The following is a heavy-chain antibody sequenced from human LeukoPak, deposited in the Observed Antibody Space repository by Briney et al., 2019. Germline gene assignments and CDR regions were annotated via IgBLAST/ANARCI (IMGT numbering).Heavy chain of an antibody. J-gene: IGHJ4*02. CDR1: ILTFSNHA. CDR2: ISNTGST. Sequence: PGGSLRLSCAASILTFSNHALSWVRQAPGEGLEWVSAISNTGSTFYADSVRGRFSISRDNSKNTLYLQMNSLRAEDTAVYYCARDLGTVAQGGVDYWGQGTLVTVSS. D-gene: IGHD6-19*01. CDR3: ARDLGTVAQGGVDY. V-gene: IGHV3-23*01.